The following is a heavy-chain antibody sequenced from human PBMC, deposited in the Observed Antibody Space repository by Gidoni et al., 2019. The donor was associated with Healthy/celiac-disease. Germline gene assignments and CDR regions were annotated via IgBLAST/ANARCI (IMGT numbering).Heavy chain of an antibody. CDR2: MNHNSGNT. D-gene: IGHD3-9*01. Sequence: VQLVPSGAEVKKPGASVKVSCKASGYTFTSYDINWVRQATGQGLEWMGWMNHNSGNTGYAQKVQGRVTMTRNTSISTAYMELSSRRSEDTAVYYCASETGLDYGMDVWGQGTTVTVSS. V-gene: IGHV1-8*01. CDR3: ASETGLDYGMDV. CDR1: GYTFTSYD. J-gene: IGHJ6*02.